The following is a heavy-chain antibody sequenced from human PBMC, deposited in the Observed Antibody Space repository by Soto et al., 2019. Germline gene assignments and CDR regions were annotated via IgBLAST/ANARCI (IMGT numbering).Heavy chain of an antibody. CDR2: ISYDGSNK. D-gene: IGHD6-6*01. Sequence: QVQLVESGGGVVQPGRSLRLSCAASGFTFSSYSMHWVGQAPGKGLEWVAVISYDGSNKYYADAVKGRFTTSRDNSKSTLYLRMNSLRLEDTAVYYCARVGGTAARRQGLDFWGQGTLVTVSS. J-gene: IGHJ4*02. CDR3: ARVGGTAARRQGLDF. V-gene: IGHV3-30-3*01. CDR1: GFTFSSYS.